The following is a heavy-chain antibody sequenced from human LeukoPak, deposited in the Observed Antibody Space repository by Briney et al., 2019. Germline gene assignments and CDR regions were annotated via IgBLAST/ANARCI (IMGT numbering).Heavy chain of an antibody. CDR3: ARVQTIFGVVHYYFDY. J-gene: IGHJ4*02. Sequence: PGGSLRLSCAASGFTFSDYYMSWIRQAPGKGLEWVSYISSSGSTIYYADSVKGRFTISRDNAKNSLYLQMNSLRAEDTAVYYCARVQTIFGVVHYYFDYWGQGTPVTVSS. D-gene: IGHD3-3*01. V-gene: IGHV3-11*01. CDR1: GFTFSDYY. CDR2: ISSSGSTI.